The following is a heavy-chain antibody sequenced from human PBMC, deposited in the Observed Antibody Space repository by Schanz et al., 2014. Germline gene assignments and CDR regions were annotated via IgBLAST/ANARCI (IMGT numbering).Heavy chain of an antibody. Sequence: EVQLVESGGGLVQPGGSLRLSCAASGFTFSTYAMSWVRQAPGKGLEWVSLISGSGGSTYYADSVKGRFTISRDNAKNALYLQMNSLRAEDTAVYFCARGTPFLCDYWGQGTLVTVSS. D-gene: IGHD3-16*01. J-gene: IGHJ4*02. CDR3: ARGTPFLCDY. V-gene: IGHV3-23*04. CDR1: GFTFSTYA. CDR2: ISGSGGST.